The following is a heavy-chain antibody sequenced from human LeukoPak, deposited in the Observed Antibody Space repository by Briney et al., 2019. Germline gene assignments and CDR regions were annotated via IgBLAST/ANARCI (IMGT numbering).Heavy chain of an antibody. V-gene: IGHV3-23*01. Sequence: GGSLRLSCAASGFTFSSYAMSWVRQAPGKGLEWVSGVSGSGVSTSYADSVKGRFIVSRENSKNTLYLQMNSLRAEDTAVYYCAKGKYSSGWYGVYWGQGTLVTVSS. CDR3: AKGKYSSGWYGVY. D-gene: IGHD6-19*01. CDR2: VSGSGVST. CDR1: GFTFSSYA. J-gene: IGHJ4*02.